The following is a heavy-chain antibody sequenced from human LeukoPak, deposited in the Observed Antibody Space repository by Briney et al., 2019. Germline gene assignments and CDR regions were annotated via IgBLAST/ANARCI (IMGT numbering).Heavy chain of an antibody. CDR2: IWFDGSNQ. J-gene: IGHJ4*02. CDR1: GFIFTSHG. Sequence: GRSLRLSCAASGFIFTSHGMHWVRQAPGKGLEWVAVIWFDGSNQFYADSVEGRFTISRDNSKNTLYLQMNSLRAEDTAVYYCARGPYSSTWYYFEHWGQGTLVTVSS. D-gene: IGHD6-13*01. V-gene: IGHV3-33*01. CDR3: ARGPYSSTWYYFEH.